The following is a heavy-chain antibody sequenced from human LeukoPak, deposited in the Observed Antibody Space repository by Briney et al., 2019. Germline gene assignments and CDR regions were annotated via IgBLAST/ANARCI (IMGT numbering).Heavy chain of an antibody. D-gene: IGHD3-10*01. J-gene: IGHJ6*03. Sequence: GGSLRLSCAASGFTLSSYSMHWVRQAPGKGLEFVSAISKNGRNTYYGNSMKGRFTISRDISKNTLYLQMGSLRPEDMAVYYCARASMVRGENLPRYYYMDVWGKGTTVTVSS. CDR2: ISKNGRNT. V-gene: IGHV3-64*01. CDR3: ARASMVRGENLPRYYYMDV. CDR1: GFTLSSYS.